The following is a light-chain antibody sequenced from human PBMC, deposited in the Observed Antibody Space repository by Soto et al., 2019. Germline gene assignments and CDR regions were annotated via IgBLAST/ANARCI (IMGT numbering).Light chain of an antibody. CDR1: QTIRSNY. CDR3: QQYGSSPWT. V-gene: IGKV3-20*01. Sequence: ETVLTQSPGTLSLSPGERATLSCRASQTIRSNYLAWYRQTPGQAHRLLIYGASNRATGIADRFSGSGSGTYFTLIISRLEPEDFSLYYFQQYGSSPWTFGQGTKVEIK. CDR2: GAS. J-gene: IGKJ1*01.